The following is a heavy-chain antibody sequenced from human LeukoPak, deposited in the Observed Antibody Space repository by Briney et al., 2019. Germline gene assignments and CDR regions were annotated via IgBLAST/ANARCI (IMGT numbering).Heavy chain of an antibody. D-gene: IGHD2-15*01. CDR3: AKCSGGNCYHSDDH. Sequence: GGSLRLSCAASGFTFSASSMNWVRQAPGKGLEWVSSISSGSRYIYYADSVKGRFTISRDNAKDSLYLQMNSLRAEDTAVYYCAKCSGGNCYHSDDHWGQGTLVTVSP. V-gene: IGHV3-21*01. CDR1: GFTFSASS. CDR2: ISSGSRYI. J-gene: IGHJ5*02.